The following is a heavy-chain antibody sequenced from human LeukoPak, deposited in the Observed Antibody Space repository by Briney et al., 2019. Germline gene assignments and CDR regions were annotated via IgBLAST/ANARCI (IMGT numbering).Heavy chain of an antibody. CDR1: EFSVGSNY. Sequence: GGSLRLSCAASEFSVGSNYMTWVRQAPGKGLEWVSLIYSGGSTYYADSVKGRFTISRDNAKNSLYLQMNSLRAEDTAVYYCARVNWKAAFDIWGQGTMVTVSS. J-gene: IGHJ3*02. V-gene: IGHV3-66*01. D-gene: IGHD1-1*01. CDR2: IYSGGST. CDR3: ARVNWKAAFDI.